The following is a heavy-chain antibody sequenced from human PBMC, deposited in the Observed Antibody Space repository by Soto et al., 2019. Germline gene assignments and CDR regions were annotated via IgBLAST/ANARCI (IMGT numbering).Heavy chain of an antibody. CDR3: ARDRIDSSGPLNWFDP. Sequence: ASATLSLTCTVSGGSISSGDYYWSWIRQPPGKGLEWIGYIYYSGSTYYNPSLKSRVTISVDTSKNQFSLKLSSVTAADTAVYYCARDRIDSSGPLNWFDPWGQGTLVTVS. CDR2: IYYSGST. J-gene: IGHJ5*02. D-gene: IGHD6-19*01. V-gene: IGHV4-30-4*01. CDR1: GGSISSGDYY.